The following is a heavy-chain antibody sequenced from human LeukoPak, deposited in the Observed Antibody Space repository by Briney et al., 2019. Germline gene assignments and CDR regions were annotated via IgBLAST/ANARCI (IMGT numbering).Heavy chain of an antibody. CDR2: ISSDGSWT. V-gene: IGHV3-74*01. Sequence: GGSLRLSCAASGNYWMHWVRQAPGKGLVWVSHISSDGSWTGYADSVKGRFTISKDNAKNTVYLQMNNLRAEDTAVYYCVSFYETYWGRGTLVTVSS. CDR1: GNYW. J-gene: IGHJ4*02. CDR3: VSFYETY. D-gene: IGHD2-2*01.